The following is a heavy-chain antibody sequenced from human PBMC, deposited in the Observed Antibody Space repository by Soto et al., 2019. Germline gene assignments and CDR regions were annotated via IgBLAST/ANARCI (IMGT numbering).Heavy chain of an antibody. D-gene: IGHD3-3*01. V-gene: IGHV1-3*01. CDR1: GYTFTNYA. Sequence: ASVKVSCKASGYTFTNYAMHWVRQAPGQRLEWMGWINAGNGDTKYSQNFQGRVTITRDTSASTAYMELSSLRSEDTAVYYCARDPYYDFWSGSNWFDPWGQGT. CDR2: INAGNGDT. J-gene: IGHJ5*02. CDR3: ARDPYYDFWSGSNWFDP.